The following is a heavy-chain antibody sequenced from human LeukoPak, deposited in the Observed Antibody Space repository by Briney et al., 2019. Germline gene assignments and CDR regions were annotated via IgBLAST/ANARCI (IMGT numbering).Heavy chain of an antibody. Sequence: SVKVSCKASGGTFSSYAISWVRQAPGQGLKWMGRIIPILGIANYAQKFQGRVTITADKSTSTAYMELSSLRSEDTAVYYCAGTPGYCSSTSCYTYGMDVWGQGTTVTVSS. CDR2: IIPILGIA. CDR3: AGTPGYCSSTSCYTYGMDV. J-gene: IGHJ6*02. V-gene: IGHV1-69*04. CDR1: GGTFSSYA. D-gene: IGHD2-2*02.